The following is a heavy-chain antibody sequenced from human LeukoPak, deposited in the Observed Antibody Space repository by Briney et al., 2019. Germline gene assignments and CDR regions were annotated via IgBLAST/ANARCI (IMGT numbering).Heavy chain of an antibody. Sequence: ASVKVSCKASGYTFSAYDINWVRQGAGQGLEWIGWMNPDTGNTGYAQKFQGRVTMTRDTSKSTAYMDLNSLRSEDTAVYYCARLSDTPAYYYSSGYYHIRYWGQGTLLTVSS. CDR2: MNPDTGNT. D-gene: IGHD3-22*01. CDR3: ARLSDTPAYYYSSGYYHIRY. J-gene: IGHJ4*02. CDR1: GYTFSAYD. V-gene: IGHV1-8*01.